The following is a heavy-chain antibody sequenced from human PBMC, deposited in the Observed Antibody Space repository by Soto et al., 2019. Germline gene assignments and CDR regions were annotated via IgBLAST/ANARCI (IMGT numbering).Heavy chain of an antibody. Sequence: SETLSLTCTVSGGSISSSSYYWGWIRQPPGKGLEWIGSIYYSGSTYYNPSLKSRVTISVDTSKNQFSLKLSSVTAADTAVYYCARHNDYYGSEVDYWGQGTLVTVSS. CDR1: GGSISSSSYY. V-gene: IGHV4-39*01. CDR3: ARHNDYYGSEVDY. CDR2: IYYSGST. D-gene: IGHD3-10*01. J-gene: IGHJ4*02.